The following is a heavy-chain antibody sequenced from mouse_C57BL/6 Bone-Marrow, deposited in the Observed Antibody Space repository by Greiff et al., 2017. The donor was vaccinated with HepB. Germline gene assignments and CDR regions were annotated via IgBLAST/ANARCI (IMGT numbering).Heavy chain of an antibody. V-gene: IGHV2-2*01. CDR1: GFSLTSYG. Sequence: QVQLQQSGPGLVQPSQSLSITCTVSGFSLTSYGVHWVRQSPGKGLEWLGVIWSGGSTDYNAAFISRLSISKDNSKSQVFFKMNSLQADDTAIYYCASTNWVGLNYFDYWGQGTTLTVSS. CDR3: ASTNWVGLNYFDY. J-gene: IGHJ2*01. D-gene: IGHD4-1*01. CDR2: IWSGGST.